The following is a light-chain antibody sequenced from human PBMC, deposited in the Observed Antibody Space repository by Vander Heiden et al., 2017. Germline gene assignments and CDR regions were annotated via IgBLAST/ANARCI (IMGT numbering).Light chain of an antibody. CDR2: DAS. V-gene: IGKV1-5*01. Sequence: DIQMTQSPSTLSASVGDRVTITCRASQSISSWLAWYQQKPGKAPKLLIYDASSFESGVPSRFSRSGSGTEFTLTIRSLQPDDFATYYCQQDYSYSSTFGPGTKVEIK. CDR1: QSISSW. J-gene: IGKJ1*01. CDR3: QQDYSYSST.